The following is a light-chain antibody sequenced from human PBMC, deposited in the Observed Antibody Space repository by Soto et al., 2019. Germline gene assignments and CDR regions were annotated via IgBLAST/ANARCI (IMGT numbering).Light chain of an antibody. CDR1: SSNIGSNY. J-gene: IGLJ1*01. CDR2: RNN. Sequence: QSVLTQPPSASGTPGQRVTISCSGSSSNIGSNYVYWYQQLPGTAPKLLIYRNNQRPSGVPDRFSGSKSGTSASLAISGLRSEDEADYYCAAWDDNLSGLVFGTGTKVTVL. V-gene: IGLV1-47*01. CDR3: AAWDDNLSGLV.